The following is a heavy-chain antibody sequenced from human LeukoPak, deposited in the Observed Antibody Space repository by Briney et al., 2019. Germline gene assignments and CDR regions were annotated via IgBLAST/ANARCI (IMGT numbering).Heavy chain of an antibody. CDR3: AKMGGGFGSGSSALNSFDY. J-gene: IGHJ4*02. D-gene: IGHD3-10*01. CDR2: FSGSGGST. Sequence: PGGSLRLSCAASGFTFSNYGMSWVRPAPGKGLEWVSTFSGSGGSTYYADSVKGRFTISRDDSKDTLYLQMNSLRAEDTAVYFCAKMGGGFGSGSSALNSFDYWGQGTLVTVSS. CDR1: GFTFSNYG. V-gene: IGHV3-23*01.